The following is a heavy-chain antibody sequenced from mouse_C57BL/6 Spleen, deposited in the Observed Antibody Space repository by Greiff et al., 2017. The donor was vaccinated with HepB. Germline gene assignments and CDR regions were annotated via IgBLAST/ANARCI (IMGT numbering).Heavy chain of an antibody. D-gene: IGHD2-1*01. Sequence: EVQLQESGPGLVKPSQSLSLTCSVTGYSITSGYYWNWIRQFPGNKLEWMGYISYDGSNNYNPSLKNRISITRDTSKNQFFLKLNSVTTEDTATYYCARGDYGNYGWFDYWGQGTTLTVSS. V-gene: IGHV3-6*01. J-gene: IGHJ2*01. CDR3: ARGDYGNYGWFDY. CDR2: ISYDGSN. CDR1: GYSITSGYY.